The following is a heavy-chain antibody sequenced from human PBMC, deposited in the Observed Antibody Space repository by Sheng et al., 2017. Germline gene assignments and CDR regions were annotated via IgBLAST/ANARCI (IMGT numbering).Heavy chain of an antibody. D-gene: IGHD3-10*01. Sequence: QVQLVESGGGVVQPGGSLRLSCAASGFTFSSYGMHWVRQAPGKGLEWVAFIRYDGSNKYYADSVKGRFTISRDNSKNTLYLQMNSLRAEDTAVYYCASLTSRITMVQEFLPAPAGAFDIWGQGTMVTVSS. J-gene: IGHJ3*02. CDR3: ASLTSRITMVQEFLPAPAGAFDI. CDR1: GFTFSSYG. V-gene: IGHV3-30*02. CDR2: IRYDGSNK.